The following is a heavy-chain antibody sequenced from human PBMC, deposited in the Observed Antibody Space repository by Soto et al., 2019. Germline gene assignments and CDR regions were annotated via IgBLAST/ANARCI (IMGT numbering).Heavy chain of an antibody. D-gene: IGHD2-8*02. CDR2: INHSGST. CDR1: GGSFSGYY. Sequence: SETLSLTCAVSGGSFSGYYWTWIRQPPGTGLEWIGEINHSGSTNYNPSLKSRVTIPVDTSKNQFSLKLTSVTAADTAVYYCARDKITGLFDYWGQGTLVTVS. CDR3: ARDKITGLFDY. V-gene: IGHV4-34*01. J-gene: IGHJ4*02.